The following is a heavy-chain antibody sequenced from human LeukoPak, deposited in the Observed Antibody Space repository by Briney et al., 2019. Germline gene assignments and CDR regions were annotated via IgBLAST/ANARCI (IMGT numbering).Heavy chain of an antibody. CDR1: GFIFSDYY. J-gene: IGHJ4*02. CDR3: ARYGGYSYGYGNY. V-gene: IGHV3-11*06. D-gene: IGHD5-18*01. Sequence: PGGSLTLSCAASGFIFSDYYMTWIRQAPGRGLEWVSYISSSSSYISYADSVKGRFTVSRDNAKNSLYLQMNSLRAEDTAVYYCARYGGYSYGYGNYWGQGTLVTVSP. CDR2: ISSSSSYI.